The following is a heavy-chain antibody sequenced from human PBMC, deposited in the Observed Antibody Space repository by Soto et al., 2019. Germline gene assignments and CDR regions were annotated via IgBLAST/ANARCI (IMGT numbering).Heavy chain of an antibody. CDR3: AKEPGTTHYYGMDV. J-gene: IGHJ6*02. CDR1: GFTFSSYG. CDR2: ISYDGSNK. D-gene: IGHD1-7*01. Sequence: GGSLRLSCAASGFTFSSYGMHWVRQAPGKGLEWVAVISYDGSNKYYADSVKGRFTISRDNSKNTLYLQMNSLRAEDTAVYYCAKEPGTTHYYGMDVWGQGTTVTV. V-gene: IGHV3-30*18.